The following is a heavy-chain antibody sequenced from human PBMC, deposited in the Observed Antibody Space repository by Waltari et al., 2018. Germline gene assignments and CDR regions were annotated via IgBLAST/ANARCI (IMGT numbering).Heavy chain of an antibody. D-gene: IGHD3-22*01. V-gene: IGHV4-38-2*02. CDR2: IYHSGST. J-gene: IGHJ5*02. Sequence: QVQLQESGPGLVMPSETLSLTCAVSGYSISSGYYWGWPRQPPRKGLEWIASIYHSGSTYYNPSLQSRVTISIDMSKNQFSLKLRSVTAADTAVYYCARDYDSGGYHPHWSDPWGQGTLVTVSS. CDR1: GYSISSGYY. CDR3: ARDYDSGGYHPHWSDP.